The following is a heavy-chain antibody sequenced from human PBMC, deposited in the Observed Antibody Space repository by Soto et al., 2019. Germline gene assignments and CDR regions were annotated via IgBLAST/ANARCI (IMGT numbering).Heavy chain of an antibody. CDR2: INYSGST. CDR1: GASIISSSYY. D-gene: IGHD6-19*01. J-gene: IGHJ5*02. V-gene: IGHV4-39*02. CDR3: ARERLAVAGKGGWFDP. Sequence: SETLSLTCTVSGASIISSSYYWGWIRQPPGKGLEWIGSINYSGSTYDNPSLKSRVTISADTSKNQFSLKLRSVTAADTAVYYCARERLAVAGKGGWFDPWGQETLVTVSS.